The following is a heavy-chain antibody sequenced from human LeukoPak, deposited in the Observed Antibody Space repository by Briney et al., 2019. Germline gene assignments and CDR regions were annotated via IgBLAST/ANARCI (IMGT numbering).Heavy chain of an antibody. Sequence: SETLSLTCTVSGGSISSGGYYWSWIRQHPGKGLEWIGYIYYSGSTYYNPSLKSRVTISVDTSKNQFSLKLSSVTAADTAVYYCAGLRSGYYGVDPWGQGTLVTVSS. V-gene: IGHV4-31*03. D-gene: IGHD3-3*01. CDR3: AGLRSGYYGVDP. J-gene: IGHJ5*02. CDR1: GGSISSGGYY. CDR2: IYYSGST.